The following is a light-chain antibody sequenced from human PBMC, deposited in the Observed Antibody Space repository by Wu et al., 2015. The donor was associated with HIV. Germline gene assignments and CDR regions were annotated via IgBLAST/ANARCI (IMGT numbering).Light chain of an antibody. V-gene: IGKV3-11*01. CDR1: QSVSTY. CDR2: DTS. Sequence: EIVLTQSPATLSLSPGERAILSCRASQSVSTYLAWYQQKPGQAPRLLIYDTSNRATGIPARFSGSGSGTDFALTISSLEPEDFAVYYCQHRVNWPSLTFGGGTKGRDQT. J-gene: IGKJ4*01. CDR3: QHRVNWPSLT.